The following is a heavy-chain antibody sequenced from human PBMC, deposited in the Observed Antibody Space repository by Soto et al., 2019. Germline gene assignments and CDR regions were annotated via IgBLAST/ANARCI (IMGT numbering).Heavy chain of an antibody. J-gene: IGHJ6*02. CDR1: GYTFTSYD. CDR3: ARVGTSIAALYGMDV. V-gene: IGHV1-8*01. CDR2: MNPNSGNT. D-gene: IGHD6-6*01. Sequence: ASVKVSCKASGYTFTSYDINWVRQATGQGLEWMGWMNPNSGNTGYAQKFQGRVTMTRNTSISTAYMELSSLRSEDTAVYYCARVGTSIAALYGMDVWGQGTTVTVSS.